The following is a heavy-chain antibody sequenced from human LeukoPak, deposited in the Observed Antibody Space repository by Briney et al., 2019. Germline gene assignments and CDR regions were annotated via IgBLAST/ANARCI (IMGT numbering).Heavy chain of an antibody. V-gene: IGHV4-31*03. CDR1: GGSISSGGYY. CDR3: ARGGAARLHFQN. J-gene: IGHJ1*01. D-gene: IGHD6-6*01. Sequence: SQTLSLTCTVSGGSISSGGYYWSWIRQHPGKGLEWIGYIYYSGSTYYNPSLQSRVTISVDTSKNQFSLNLNSVTAADTAAYYCARGGAARLHFQNWGQGTLVTVSS. CDR2: IYYSGST.